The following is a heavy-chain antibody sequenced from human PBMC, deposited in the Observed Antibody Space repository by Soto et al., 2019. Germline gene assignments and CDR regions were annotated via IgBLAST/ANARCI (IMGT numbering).Heavy chain of an antibody. CDR2: IIPIFGTA. D-gene: IGHD3-22*01. CDR1: GGTFSSYA. CDR3: ASGTRITMIVVAYDAFDI. Sequence: SVKVSCKASGGTFSSYAISWVRQAPGQGLEWMGGIIPIFGTANYAQKFQGRVTITADKSTSTAYMELSSLRSEDTAVYYCASGTRITMIVVAYDAFDIWGQGTMVTVSS. V-gene: IGHV1-69*06. J-gene: IGHJ3*02.